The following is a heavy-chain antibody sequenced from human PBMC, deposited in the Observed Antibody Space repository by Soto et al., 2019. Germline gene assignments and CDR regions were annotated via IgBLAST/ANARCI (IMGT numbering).Heavy chain of an antibody. CDR3: ARDPTYYDILTGYYDLVFFDY. CDR2: ISSSSSYI. V-gene: IGHV3-21*01. CDR1: GFTFSSYS. Sequence: PGGSLRLSCAASGFTFSSYSMNWVRQAPGKGLEWVSSISSSSSYIYYADSVKGRFTISRDNAKNSLYLQMNSLRAEDTAVYYCARDPTYYDILTGYYDLVFFDYWGQGTLVTVSS. D-gene: IGHD3-9*01. J-gene: IGHJ4*02.